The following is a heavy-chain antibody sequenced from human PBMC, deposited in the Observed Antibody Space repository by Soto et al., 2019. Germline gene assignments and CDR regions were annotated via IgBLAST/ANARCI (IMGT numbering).Heavy chain of an antibody. Sequence: QVQLVQSGAEVKKPGSSVKGSCKASGGTFSSHAISRVRQAPGQGLEWMGGIIPIFGTANYAQKSQGRVTITADESTSTAYMELSCLRSEDTDVYYCASSYGGNLVDPFHCSGQGTLVTVSS. D-gene: IGHD4-17*01. CDR1: GGTFSSHA. CDR2: IIPIFGTA. V-gene: IGHV1-69*12. CDR3: ASSYGGNLVDPFHC. J-gene: IGHJ4*02.